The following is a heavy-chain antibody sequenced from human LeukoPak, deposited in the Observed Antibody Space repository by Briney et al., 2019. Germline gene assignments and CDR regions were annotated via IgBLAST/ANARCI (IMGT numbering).Heavy chain of an antibody. D-gene: IGHD6-19*01. CDR3: VKGKGIAVTSLDY. Sequence: SGGSLRLSCSASGFLFSNYAMHWVRPATGKGLEYISAISSNGGSTYYADSVKGRFTISRDNSKNTLYLQMSSLRAEDTAVYYCVKGKGIAVTSLDYWGQRTLVTVSS. CDR2: ISSNGGST. V-gene: IGHV3-64D*06. CDR1: GFLFSNYA. J-gene: IGHJ4*02.